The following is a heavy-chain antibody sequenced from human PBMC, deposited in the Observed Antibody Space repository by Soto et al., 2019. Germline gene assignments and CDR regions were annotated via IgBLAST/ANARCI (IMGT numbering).Heavy chain of an antibody. CDR1: GFTFSSYG. D-gene: IGHD3-3*01. Sequence: QVQLVESGGGVVQPGRSLRLSCAASGFTFSSYGMHWVRQAPGKGLEWVAVIWYDGSNKYYADSVKGRFTISRDNSKNTLYLQMNSLRAEDTAVYYCASGLYYDFWSGYGYWGQGTLVTVSS. CDR3: ASGLYYDFWSGYGY. V-gene: IGHV3-33*01. J-gene: IGHJ4*02. CDR2: IWYDGSNK.